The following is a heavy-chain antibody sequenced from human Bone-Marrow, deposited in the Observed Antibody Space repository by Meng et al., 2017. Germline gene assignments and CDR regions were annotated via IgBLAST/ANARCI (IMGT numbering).Heavy chain of an antibody. CDR1: GFVVSRYA. D-gene: IGHD1-26*01. Sequence: GFVVSRYAMHWVRQAPGKGLEWVAVISYDGSNKYYADSVKGRFTISRDNSKNTLYLQMNSLRAEDTAVYYCAREVGQHFDYWGQGTLVTVSS. J-gene: IGHJ4*02. CDR2: ISYDGSNK. CDR3: AREVGQHFDY. V-gene: IGHV3-30-3*01.